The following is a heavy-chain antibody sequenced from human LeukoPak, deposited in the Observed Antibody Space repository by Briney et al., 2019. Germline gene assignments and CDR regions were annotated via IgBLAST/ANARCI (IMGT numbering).Heavy chain of an antibody. CDR3: AGGWYRRPGEYNWFDP. CDR1: GYTFTSYA. V-gene: IGHV7-4-1*02. D-gene: IGHD6-19*01. CDR2: INTNTGNP. J-gene: IGHJ5*02. Sequence: ASVKVSCKASGYTFTSYAMNWVRQAPGQGLEWMGWINTNTGNPTYAQGFTGRFVFSLDTSVSTAYLQISSLKAEDTAVYYCAGGWYRRPGEYNWFDPWGQGTLVTVSS.